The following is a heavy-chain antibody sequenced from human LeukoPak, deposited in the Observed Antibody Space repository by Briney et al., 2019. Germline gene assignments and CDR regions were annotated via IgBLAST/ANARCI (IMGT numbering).Heavy chain of an antibody. Sequence: GRSLRLSCAASGFTFDDYAMHWVRQAPGKGLEWVSGISWNSGSIGYADSVKGRFTISRDNAKNSLYLQMNSLRAEDTALCYCAKEGPAGDGMDVWGQGTTVTVSS. CDR3: AKEGPAGDGMDV. CDR1: GFTFDDYA. D-gene: IGHD3-10*01. CDR2: ISWNSGSI. J-gene: IGHJ6*02. V-gene: IGHV3-9*01.